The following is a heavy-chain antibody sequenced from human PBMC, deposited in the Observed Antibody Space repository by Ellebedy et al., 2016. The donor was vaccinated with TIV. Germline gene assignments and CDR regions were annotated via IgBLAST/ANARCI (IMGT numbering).Heavy chain of an antibody. CDR3: VKARRRDIVVVVAAIGMDV. CDR1: GFTFSNYW. CDR2: ISSNGGST. J-gene: IGHJ6*02. V-gene: IGHV3-64D*06. D-gene: IGHD2-15*01. Sequence: GESLKISCATSGFTFSNYWMSWVRQAPGKGLEYVSAISSNGGSTYYADSVKGRFTISRDNSKNTLYLQMSSLRAEDTAVYYCVKARRRDIVVVVAAIGMDVWGQGTTVTVSS.